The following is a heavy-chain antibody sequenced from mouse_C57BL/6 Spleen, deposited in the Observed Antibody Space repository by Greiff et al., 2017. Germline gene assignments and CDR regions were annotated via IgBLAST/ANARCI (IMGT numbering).Heavy chain of an antibody. CDR2: IYPGDGDT. CDR3: ARGLLRRYFDY. Sequence: QVQLQQSGAELVKPGASVKISCKASGYAFSSYWMNWVKQRPGKGLEWIGQIYPGDGDTNYNGKFKGKATLTADKSSSTAYMQLSSLTSEDSAVSFGARGLLRRYFDYWGQGTTRTVSS. J-gene: IGHJ2*01. V-gene: IGHV1-80*01. CDR1: GYAFSSYW. D-gene: IGHD1-2*01.